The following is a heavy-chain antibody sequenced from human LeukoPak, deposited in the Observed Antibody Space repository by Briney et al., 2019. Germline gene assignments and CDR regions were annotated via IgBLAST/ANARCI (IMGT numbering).Heavy chain of an antibody. D-gene: IGHD6-13*01. V-gene: IGHV4-39*01. Sequence: SETLSLTCTVSGDSISTSNSYWGWIRQPPGKGLEWIGSIYYSGNTYYNASLKSRVTISVDTSKNQFSLRLSSVTAADTALYFCARQMSYSDSQPLTYFDYWGQGTLVTVSS. CDR1: GDSISTSNSY. CDR3: ARQMSYSDSQPLTYFDY. J-gene: IGHJ4*02. CDR2: IYYSGNT.